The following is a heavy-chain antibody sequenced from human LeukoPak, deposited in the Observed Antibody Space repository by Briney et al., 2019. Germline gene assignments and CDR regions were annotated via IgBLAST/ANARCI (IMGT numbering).Heavy chain of an antibody. J-gene: IGHJ5*02. CDR2: INHSGST. Sequence: SETLSLTCAVYGGSFSGYYWSWIRQPPEKGLEWIGEINHSGSTNYNPSLKSRVTISVDTSKNQFSLKLSSVTAADTAVYYCARLGYNWSYRNWFDPWGQGTLVTVSS. D-gene: IGHD1-7*01. CDR1: GGSFSGYY. CDR3: ARLGYNWSYRNWFDP. V-gene: IGHV4-34*01.